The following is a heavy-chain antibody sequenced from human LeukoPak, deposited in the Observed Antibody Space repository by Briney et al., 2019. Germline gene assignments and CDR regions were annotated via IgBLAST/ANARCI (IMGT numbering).Heavy chain of an antibody. CDR1: GFTFSSYW. J-gene: IGHJ1*01. D-gene: IGHD6-13*01. V-gene: IGHV3-23*01. CDR3: AKWCPRIAAAKGYFQH. CDR2: ISGSGGST. Sequence: HPGGSLRLSCAASGFTFSSYWMSWVRQAPGKGLEWVSAISGSGGSTYYADSVKGRFTISRDNSKNTLYLQMNSLRAEDTAVYYCAKWCPRIAAAKGYFQHWGQGTLVTVSS.